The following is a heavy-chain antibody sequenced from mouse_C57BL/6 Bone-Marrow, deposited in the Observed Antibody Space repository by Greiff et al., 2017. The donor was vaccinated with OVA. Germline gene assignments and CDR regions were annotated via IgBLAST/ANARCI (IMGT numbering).Heavy chain of an antibody. J-gene: IGHJ4*01. CDR1: GYTFTDYY. V-gene: IGHV1-75*01. D-gene: IGHD1-1*01. Sequence: QVQLKESGPELVKPGASVKISCKASGYTFTDYYINWVKQRPGQGLEWIGWIFPGSGSTYYNEKFKGKATLTVDKSSSTAYMLLSSLTSEDSAVYFCARENGSSYYAMDYWGQGTSVTVSS. CDR2: IFPGSGST. CDR3: ARENGSSYYAMDY.